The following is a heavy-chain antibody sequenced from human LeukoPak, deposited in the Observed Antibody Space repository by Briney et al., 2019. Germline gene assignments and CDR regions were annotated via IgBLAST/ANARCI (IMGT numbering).Heavy chain of an antibody. CDR3: ARGLVGRLGYSYGSAWFDP. CDR1: GYTFTSYG. Sequence: GASVKVSCKASGYTFTSYGISWVRQAPGQGLEWMGWISAYNGNTNYAQKLQGRVTMTTDTSTSTAYMELRSLRSDDTAVYYCARGLVGRLGYSYGSAWFDPWGQGTLVTVSS. CDR2: ISAYNGNT. J-gene: IGHJ5*02. V-gene: IGHV1-18*01. D-gene: IGHD5-18*01.